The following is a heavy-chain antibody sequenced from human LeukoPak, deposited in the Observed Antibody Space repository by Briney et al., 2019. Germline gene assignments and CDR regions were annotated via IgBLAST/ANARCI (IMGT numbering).Heavy chain of an antibody. D-gene: IGHD1/OR15-1a*01. J-gene: IGHJ6*02. V-gene: IGHV5-51*01. CDR1: GYTFTSYW. CDR3: ARREQVVEPLGYYGMDV. CDR2: IWPGHSDT. Sequence: GESLKISCKGSGYTFTSYWIGWVRQLPGKGLEWMGFIWPGHSDTRYSPSFQGQVTISADKSTAYLQWSSLRASDTAMYYCARREQVVEPLGYYGMDVWGQGTTVTVSS.